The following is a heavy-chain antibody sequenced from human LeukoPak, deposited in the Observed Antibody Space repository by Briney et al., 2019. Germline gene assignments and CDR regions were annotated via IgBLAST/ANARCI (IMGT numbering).Heavy chain of an antibody. J-gene: IGHJ4*02. D-gene: IGHD2-2*01. CDR1: GGSISGYY. Sequence: SETLSLTCTVSGGSISGYYWNWVRQPPGKGLEWIGYIYYSGSTKYNPSLKSRVTISVDTSKNQFSLKLSSVTAADTAVYYCARDYCTTTRCYPNYFDYWGQGTLVTVSS. V-gene: IGHV4-59*01. CDR2: IYYSGST. CDR3: ARDYCTTTRCYPNYFDY.